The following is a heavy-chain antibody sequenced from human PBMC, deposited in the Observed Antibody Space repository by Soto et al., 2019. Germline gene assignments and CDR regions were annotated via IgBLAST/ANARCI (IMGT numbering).Heavy chain of an antibody. V-gene: IGHV1-18*01. Sequence: ASVKVSCKASGYTFTSYGISWVRQAPGQGIEWMGWISVYNGDTNYAQRLQDRVTLTTDASTSTAYMELRSLRSDDTAVYFCARTPGIVATSMDYWGQGTLVTVSS. CDR3: ARTPGIVATSMDY. D-gene: IGHD5-12*01. CDR1: GYTFTSYG. J-gene: IGHJ4*02. CDR2: ISVYNGDT.